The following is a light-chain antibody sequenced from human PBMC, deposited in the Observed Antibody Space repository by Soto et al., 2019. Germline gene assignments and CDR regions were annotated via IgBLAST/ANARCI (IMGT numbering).Light chain of an antibody. Sequence: EIVMPQSPATLSVSPGARAPLSCRASQSVGSDLVWYRQKPGQAPRPLIYGASNRATGIPARFRGSGSGTEFTLTIDSLQSEDFAVYYCQQYNDWPPAVGGGTKVDIK. V-gene: IGKV3-15*01. J-gene: IGKJ4*01. CDR2: GAS. CDR3: QQYNDWPPA. CDR1: QSVGSD.